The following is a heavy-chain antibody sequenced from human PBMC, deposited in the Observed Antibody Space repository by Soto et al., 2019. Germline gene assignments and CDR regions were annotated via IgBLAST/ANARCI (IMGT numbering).Heavy chain of an antibody. CDR2: IWYDGSNK. J-gene: IGHJ2*01. CDR3: ARDYSLTYGSGWYEFDL. Sequence: QVQLVESGGGVVQPGRSLRLSCAASGFTFSSYGMHWVRQAPGKGLEWVAVIWYDGSNKYYADSVKGRFTISRDNSKNTLYLQMNSLRAEDTAVYYCARDYSLTYGSGWYEFDLWGRGTLVTVSS. D-gene: IGHD6-19*01. CDR1: GFTFSSYG. V-gene: IGHV3-33*01.